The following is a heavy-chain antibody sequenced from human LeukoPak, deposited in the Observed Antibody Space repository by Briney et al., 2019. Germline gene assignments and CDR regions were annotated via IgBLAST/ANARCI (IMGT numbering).Heavy chain of an antibody. Sequence: PGGSLRLSCAASGFTFSNAWMSWVRQAPGKGLEWVGRIKSKTNGGTTDYAAPVKGGFTISRDDSKNTLYLQVNSLKTEDTAVYYCTTLNLRWLGAEYFQHWGQGTLVTVSS. CDR3: TTLNLRWLGAEYFQH. D-gene: IGHD4-23*01. J-gene: IGHJ1*01. CDR2: IKSKTNGGTT. V-gene: IGHV3-15*01. CDR1: GFTFSNAW.